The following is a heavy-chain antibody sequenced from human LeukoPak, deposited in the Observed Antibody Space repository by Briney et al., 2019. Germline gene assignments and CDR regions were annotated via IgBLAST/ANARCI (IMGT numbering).Heavy chain of an antibody. CDR1: GGSISSYY. Sequence: SETLSLTCTVSGGSISSYYWSWIRQPAGKGLEWIGRIYTSGSTNYNPSLKRRVTMSVDTSKNQFSLKLSSVTAADTAVYYCARAHLRGYELFAFDIWGQGTMDTVSS. D-gene: IGHD5-12*01. CDR3: ARAHLRGYELFAFDI. CDR2: IYTSGST. J-gene: IGHJ3*02. V-gene: IGHV4-4*07.